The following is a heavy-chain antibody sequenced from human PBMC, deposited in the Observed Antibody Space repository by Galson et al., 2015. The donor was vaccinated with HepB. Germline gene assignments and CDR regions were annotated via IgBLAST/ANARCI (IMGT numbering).Heavy chain of an antibody. J-gene: IGHJ4*02. CDR1: GFTFSSYG. D-gene: IGHD5-12*01. CDR2: ISYDGSNK. Sequence: SLRLSCAASGFTFSSYGMHWVRQAPGKGLEWVAVISYDGSNKYYADSVKGRFTISRDNSKNTLYLQMNSLRAEDTAVYYCAKSIVATKSFDYWGQGTLVTVSS. V-gene: IGHV3-30*18. CDR3: AKSIVATKSFDY.